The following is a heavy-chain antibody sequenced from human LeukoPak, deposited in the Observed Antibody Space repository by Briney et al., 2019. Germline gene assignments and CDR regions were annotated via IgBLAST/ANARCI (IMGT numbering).Heavy chain of an antibody. CDR1: GGSISSGGYY. D-gene: IGHD3-22*01. Sequence: SETLSLTCTVSGGSISSGGYYWSWIRQHPGKGLEWIGYIYYSGSTYYNPSLKSRVTISVDTSKNQFSLKLSSVTAADTAVYYCARGRLRDYYDSSGYFNWFDPWGQGTLVTVSS. CDR3: ARGRLRDYYDSSGYFNWFDP. CDR2: IYYSGST. J-gene: IGHJ5*02. V-gene: IGHV4-31*03.